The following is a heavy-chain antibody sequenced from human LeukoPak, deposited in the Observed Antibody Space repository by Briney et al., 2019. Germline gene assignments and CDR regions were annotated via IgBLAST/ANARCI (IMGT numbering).Heavy chain of an antibody. V-gene: IGHV3-33*06. CDR1: GFTFSSYG. CDR2: IWYDGSNK. D-gene: IGHD5-18*01. CDR3: AKVAGACELWTPIDY. J-gene: IGHJ4*02. Sequence: PGGSLRLSCAASGFTFSSYGMHWVRQAPGKGLEWVAVIWYDGSNKYYADSVKGRFTISRDNSKNTLYLQMNSLRAEDTAVYYCAKVAGACELWTPIDYWGQGTLVTVSS.